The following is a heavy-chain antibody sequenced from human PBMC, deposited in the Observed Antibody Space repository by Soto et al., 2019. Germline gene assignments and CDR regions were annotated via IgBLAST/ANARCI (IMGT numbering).Heavy chain of an antibody. CDR2: IWYDGSNK. CDR1: GFTFSSYG. CDR3: ARDQQRQLVGVYWYYGMDV. D-gene: IGHD6-13*01. V-gene: IGHV3-33*01. J-gene: IGHJ6*02. Sequence: GGSLRLSCAASGFTFSSYGMHWVRQAPGKGLEWVAVIWYDGSNKYYADSVKGRFTISRDNSKNTLYLQMNSLRAEDTAVYYCARDQQRQLVGVYWYYGMDVWGQGTTVTVSS.